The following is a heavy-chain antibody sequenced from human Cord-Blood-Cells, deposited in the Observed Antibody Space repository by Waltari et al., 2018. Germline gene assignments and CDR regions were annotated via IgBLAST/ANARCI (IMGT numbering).Heavy chain of an antibody. CDR2: IIPIFGTA. CDR1: GGTFSSYA. D-gene: IGHD5-18*01. J-gene: IGHJ3*02. CDR3: ARGKSGYSYGAFDI. Sequence: QVKLVQSGAEVKKPGSSVKVSCKASGGTFSSYAISWVRQAPGQGLEWMGGIIPIFGTANYAQKFQGRVTITADEATSTAYMELSSLRSEDTAVYYCARGKSGYSYGAFDIWGQGTMVTVSS. V-gene: IGHV1-69*12.